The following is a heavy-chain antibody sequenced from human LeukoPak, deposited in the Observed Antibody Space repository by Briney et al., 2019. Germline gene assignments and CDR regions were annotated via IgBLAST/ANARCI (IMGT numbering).Heavy chain of an antibody. D-gene: IGHD3-22*01. V-gene: IGHV3-30*02. CDR1: GFTFSTYW. Sequence: PGGSLRLSCAASGFTFSTYWMSWVRQAPGKGLEWVAFIRYDGSNKYYADSVKGRFTISRDNSKNTLYLQMNSLRAEDTAVYYCAKASIDSSGYYYLDYWGQGTLVTVSS. CDR3: AKASIDSSGYYYLDY. J-gene: IGHJ4*02. CDR2: IRYDGSNK.